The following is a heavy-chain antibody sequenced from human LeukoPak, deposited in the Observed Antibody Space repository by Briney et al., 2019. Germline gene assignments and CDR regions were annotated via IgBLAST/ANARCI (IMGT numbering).Heavy chain of an antibody. CDR2: IYPGDSDT. J-gene: IGHJ4*02. Sequence: GESPKISCKGSGYSFTSYWIGWVRQMPGKGLEWMGIIYPGDSDTRYSPSFQGQVTISADKSISTAYLQWSSLKASDTAMYYCARQYSSGWYGRTPYHFDYWGQGTLVTVSS. CDR1: GYSFTSYW. CDR3: ARQYSSGWYGRTPYHFDY. V-gene: IGHV5-51*01. D-gene: IGHD6-19*01.